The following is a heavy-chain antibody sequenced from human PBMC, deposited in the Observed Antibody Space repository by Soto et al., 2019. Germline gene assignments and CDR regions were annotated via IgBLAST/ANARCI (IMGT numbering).Heavy chain of an antibody. Sequence: QVQLVESGGGVVQPGRSLRLSCAASGFTFSSYGMHWVRQAPGKGLEWVAVIWYDGSNKYYADSVKGRFTISRDNSKNTLYLQMNSLRAEDTAVYYCARDRGIAAAGTILYYFDYWGQGTLVTVSS. D-gene: IGHD6-13*01. CDR3: ARDRGIAAAGTILYYFDY. J-gene: IGHJ4*02. CDR2: IWYDGSNK. CDR1: GFTFSSYG. V-gene: IGHV3-33*01.